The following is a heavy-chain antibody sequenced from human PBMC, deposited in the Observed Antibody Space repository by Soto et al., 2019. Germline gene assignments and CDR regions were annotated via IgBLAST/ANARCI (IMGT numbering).Heavy chain of an antibody. V-gene: IGHV3-74*01. CDR1: GFSFSSYW. J-gene: IGHJ4*02. D-gene: IGHD2-21*01. Sequence: EVQLVESGGGLVQPGGSLRLSCAASGFSFSSYWMHWVRQAPGKGLVWVSRINSDGSSTSYADSVKCRFTISRDNAKNTLYLQMNSLRAEDTAVYYCAREYAWAYGLLGPEYRGQGTLVTVSS. CDR2: INSDGSST. CDR3: AREYAWAYGLLGPEY.